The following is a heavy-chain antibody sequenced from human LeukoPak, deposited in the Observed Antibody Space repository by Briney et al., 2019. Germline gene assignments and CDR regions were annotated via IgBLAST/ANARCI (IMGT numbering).Heavy chain of an antibody. Sequence: GASVKVSCKASGYAFSNYGISWVRQAPGQGLEWLGWISTFNGHTTYALKFQDRGTMTTDTSTDTAYLELRSLRTDDTAVYYCARRHLVGSGHFDHWGQGTLVTVSS. CDR1: GYAFSNYG. J-gene: IGHJ4*02. V-gene: IGHV1-18*01. D-gene: IGHD2-15*01. CDR2: ISTFNGHT. CDR3: ARRHLVGSGHFDH.